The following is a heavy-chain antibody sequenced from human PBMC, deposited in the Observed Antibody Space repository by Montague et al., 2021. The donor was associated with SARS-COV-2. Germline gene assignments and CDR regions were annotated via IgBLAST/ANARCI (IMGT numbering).Heavy chain of an antibody. CDR2: IWYDGSNK. D-gene: IGHD3-10*01. CDR3: ARDLGWGNYYGSGSPDAFDI. V-gene: IGHV3-33*01. CDR1: GFTFSSYG. J-gene: IGHJ3*02. Sequence: SLRLSCAASGFTFSSYGMHWVRQAPGKGLEWVAVIWYDGSNKYYADSVKGRFTISRDNSKNTLYLQMNSLRAEDTAVYYCARDLGWGNYYGSGSPDAFDIWGQGTMVTGSS.